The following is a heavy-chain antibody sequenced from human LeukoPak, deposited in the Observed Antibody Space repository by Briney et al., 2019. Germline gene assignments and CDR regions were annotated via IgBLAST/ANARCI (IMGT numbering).Heavy chain of an antibody. V-gene: IGHV4-61*02. CDR3: ARDTYYYDSSGYVSGDY. D-gene: IGHD3-22*01. J-gene: IGHJ4*02. Sequence: SETLSLTCTVSGGSISSGSYYWSWIRQPAGKGLEWIGRIYTRGTSNYNPSLKSRVTISADTSKNQFSLKLSSVTAADTAVYYCARDTYYYDSSGYVSGDYWGQGTLVTVSS. CDR2: IYTRGTS. CDR1: GGSISSGSYY.